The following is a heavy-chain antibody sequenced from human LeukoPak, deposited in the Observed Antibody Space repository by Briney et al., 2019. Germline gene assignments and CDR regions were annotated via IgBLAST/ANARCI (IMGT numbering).Heavy chain of an antibody. D-gene: IGHD5-18*01. J-gene: IGHJ4*02. Sequence: PGGSLRLSCAASGFTFSSYAISWVRQAPGRGREWVSAIRGRGGSTYYADSVKGRFTISRDNSKTTLYLQMNSLRTEVTALYYCAKDSSYSYIGYWGQGTLVTVSS. CDR2: IRGRGGST. CDR1: GFTFSSYA. V-gene: IGHV3-23*01. CDR3: AKDSSYSYIGY.